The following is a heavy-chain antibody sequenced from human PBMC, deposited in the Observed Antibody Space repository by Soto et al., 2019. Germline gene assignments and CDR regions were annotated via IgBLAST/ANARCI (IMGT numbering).Heavy chain of an antibody. CDR1: GFTFSSYS. Sequence: PGGSLRLSCAASGFTFSSYSMNWVRQAPGKGLEWVSSISSSSTYIYYADSVKGRFTISRDNAKNSLYLQMNSLRAEDTAVYYCARGAGANTFDIVVVPAAMEGGNYWGQGTLVTVSS. D-gene: IGHD2-2*01. CDR3: ARGAGANTFDIVVVPAAMEGGNY. J-gene: IGHJ4*02. V-gene: IGHV3-21*01. CDR2: ISSSSTYI.